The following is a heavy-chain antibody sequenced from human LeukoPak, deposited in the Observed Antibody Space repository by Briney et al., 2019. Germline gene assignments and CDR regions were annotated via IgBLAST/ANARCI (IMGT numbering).Heavy chain of an antibody. CDR3: ARVRVAVAGTYPILDY. V-gene: IGHV4-39*07. CDR1: GGSISSSSYY. D-gene: IGHD6-19*01. CDR2: IYYSGST. Sequence: SETLSLTCTVSGGSISSSSYYWGWIRQPPGKGLEWIGSIYYSGSTYYNPSLKSRVTISVDTSKNQFSLKLSSVTAADTAVYYCARVRVAVAGTYPILDYWGQGTLVTVSS. J-gene: IGHJ4*02.